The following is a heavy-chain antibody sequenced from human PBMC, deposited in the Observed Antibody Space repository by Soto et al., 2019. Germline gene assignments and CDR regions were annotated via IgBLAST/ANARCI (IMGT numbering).Heavy chain of an antibody. V-gene: IGHV3-23*01. CDR2: ISSGGSST. Sequence: GGSLRLSCAASGFTFSSHAMNWVRQAPGKGLEWVSGISSGGSSTYYADSVKGRFTISRDNSKNTLYVQMHSLRVEDTAVYYCAKDRWQQLPPFDYWGQGTLVTVSS. J-gene: IGHJ4*02. CDR1: GFTFSSHA. CDR3: AKDRWQQLPPFDY. D-gene: IGHD6-13*01.